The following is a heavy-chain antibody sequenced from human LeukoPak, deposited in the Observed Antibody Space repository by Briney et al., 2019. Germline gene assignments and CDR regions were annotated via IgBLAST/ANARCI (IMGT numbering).Heavy chain of an antibody. V-gene: IGHV4-59*08. D-gene: IGHD6-19*01. CDR2: IYYSGST. Sequence: SETLSLTCTVSGGSISSYYWSWIRQPPGKGLEWIGYIYYSGSTNYNPSLKSRVTISVDTSKNQFSLKLSSVTAADTAVYYCARGSHPKDSAVAGIGYWGQGTLVTVSS. J-gene: IGHJ4*02. CDR1: GGSISSYY. CDR3: ARGSHPKDSAVAGIGY.